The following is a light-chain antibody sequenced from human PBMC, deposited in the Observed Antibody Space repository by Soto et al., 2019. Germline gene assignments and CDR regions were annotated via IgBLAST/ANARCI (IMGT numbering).Light chain of an antibody. CDR1: QSISTT. V-gene: IGKV3-15*01. CDR3: QQYNRWPPKT. CDR2: GVS. Sequence: EIVMTQSPATLSVSPGERATLSCRASQSISTTLAWYQQKPGQAPRLLIYGVSVRATGIPARFSGSGSGTEFTITISSLQSEDVAVYYCQQYNRWPPKTFGQGTKVEIK. J-gene: IGKJ2*01.